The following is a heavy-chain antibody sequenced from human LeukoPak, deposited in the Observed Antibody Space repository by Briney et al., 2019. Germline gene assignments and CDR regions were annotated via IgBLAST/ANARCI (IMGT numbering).Heavy chain of an antibody. V-gene: IGHV1-18*01. Sequence: ASVKVSCKASGYTVTSYGISWGRQAPRQGLEWMGWISAYNGNTNYAQKLQGRVTMTTDTSTSTAYMELRSLRSDDTAVYYCARGGLAEYYDFWSGYSIRGNWFDPWGQGTLVTVSS. CDR1: GYTVTSYG. CDR3: ARGGLAEYYDFWSGYSIRGNWFDP. D-gene: IGHD3-3*01. J-gene: IGHJ5*02. CDR2: ISAYNGNT.